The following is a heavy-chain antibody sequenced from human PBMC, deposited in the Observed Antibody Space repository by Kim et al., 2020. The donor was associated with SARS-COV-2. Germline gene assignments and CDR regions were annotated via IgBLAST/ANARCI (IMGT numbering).Heavy chain of an antibody. D-gene: IGHD3-16*01. CDR3: ARDTTGGDPFDI. CDR2: GSTYNGNT. J-gene: IGHJ3*02. CDR1: GYTFATYG. V-gene: IGHV1-18*01. Sequence: ASVKVSCKASGYTFATYGITWVRQAPGQGLEWIGWGSTYNGNTNYAQKVQGRVTMTTDTSTSTAYMELRSLRSDDTAIYYCARDTTGGDPFDIWGQGTMVTVSS.